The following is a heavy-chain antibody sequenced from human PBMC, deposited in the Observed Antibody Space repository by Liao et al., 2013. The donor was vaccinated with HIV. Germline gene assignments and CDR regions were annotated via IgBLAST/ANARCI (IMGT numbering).Heavy chain of an antibody. CDR1: GGSISSGDYY. CDR2: IYTSGST. V-gene: IGHV4-61*02. J-gene: IGHJ4*02. Sequence: QVQLQESGPGLVKPSQTLSLTCTVFGGSISSGDYYWSWIRQPPGKGLEWIGRIYTSGSTNYNPSLKSRVTISVDTSKNQFSLKLSSVTAADTAVYYCARDKGLWGSLDYWGQGTLVTVSS. CDR3: ARDKGLWGSLDY. D-gene: IGHD7-27*01.